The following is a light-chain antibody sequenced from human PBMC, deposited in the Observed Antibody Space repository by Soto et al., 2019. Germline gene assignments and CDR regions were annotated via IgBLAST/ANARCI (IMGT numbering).Light chain of an antibody. CDR2: GAS. Sequence: EIVLTQSPGTLSLSPGERATLSCRASQSVSSSYLAWYQQKPGQAPRLLIYGASITAAGIPDRFSGSGSGTDFTLTISRLEPEDFAVYYCQQYGSSPWTFDQGTKVEIK. V-gene: IGKV3-20*01. CDR1: QSVSSSY. J-gene: IGKJ1*01. CDR3: QQYGSSPWT.